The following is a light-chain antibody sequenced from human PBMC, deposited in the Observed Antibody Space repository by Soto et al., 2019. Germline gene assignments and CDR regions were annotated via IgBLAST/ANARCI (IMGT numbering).Light chain of an antibody. J-gene: IGKJ1*01. CDR3: RLYGTSPKP. Sequence: EIVLTQSPGTLSLSPGERATLSCRASQTVSCNYLAWYQQKPGQAPRLLIYAASTRATGIPYRFSGSGSGTAFPLSISRLEPEDLAVYYCRLYGTSPKPFGQGTKVEMK. V-gene: IGKV3-20*01. CDR1: QTVSCNY. CDR2: AAS.